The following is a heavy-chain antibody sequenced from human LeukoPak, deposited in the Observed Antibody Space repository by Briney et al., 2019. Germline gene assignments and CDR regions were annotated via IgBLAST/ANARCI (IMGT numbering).Heavy chain of an antibody. J-gene: IGHJ6*03. CDR1: GGSFSGYY. CDR2: INHSGST. D-gene: IGHD2-2*01. Sequence: SETLSLTCAVYGGSFSGYYWSWIRQPPGKGLEWIGEINHSGSTNYNPSLKSRVTISVDTSKNQFFLKLSSVTAADTAVYYCARGRSVPAAARKYYYYYMDVWGKGTTVTVSS. CDR3: ARGRSVPAAARKYYYYYMDV. V-gene: IGHV4-34*01.